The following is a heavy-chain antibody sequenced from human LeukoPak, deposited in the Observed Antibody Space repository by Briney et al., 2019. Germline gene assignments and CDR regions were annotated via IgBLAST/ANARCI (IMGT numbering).Heavy chain of an antibody. V-gene: IGHV3-48*03. J-gene: IGHJ4*02. Sequence: PGGSLRLSCAASGFTFSSYEMNWVRQAPGKGLEWVSYISGSGSTIYYADSVKGRFTISRDNAKNSLYLQMNSLRAEDTAVYYCARGGAKFAYYDIRRDYWGQGTLVTVSS. D-gene: IGHD3-9*01. CDR3: ARGGAKFAYYDIRRDY. CDR2: ISGSGSTI. CDR1: GFTFSSYE.